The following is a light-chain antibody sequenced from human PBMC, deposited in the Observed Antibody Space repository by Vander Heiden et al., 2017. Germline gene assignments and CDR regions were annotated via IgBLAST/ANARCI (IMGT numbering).Light chain of an antibody. CDR3: QQYYSTPWT. CDR1: QSVLYSSNNKNY. CDR2: WAS. Sequence: DIVMTQSPDSLAVSLGERATINCKSSQSVLYSSNNKNYLAWYQQKPGQPPKLHIYWASTRESGVPDRFSGSGSGTDFTLTISSLQAGDVAIYYCQQYYSTPWTFGQGTKVEIK. V-gene: IGKV4-1*01. J-gene: IGKJ1*01.